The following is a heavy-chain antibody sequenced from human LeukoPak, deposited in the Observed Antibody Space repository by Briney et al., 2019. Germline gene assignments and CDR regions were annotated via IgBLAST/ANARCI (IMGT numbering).Heavy chain of an antibody. CDR1: GLTFSTYV. J-gene: IGHJ6*02. CDR3: GRYYVMDV. CDR2: ISESGGST. V-gene: IGHV3-23*01. Sequence: GSLRLYCAASGLTFSTYVMNWVRQAPGKGLEWVSTISESGGSTYYADSVKGRFTISRDNSKSTLYLQMNSLRAEDTAVYYCGRYYVMDVWGQGTSVTVSS.